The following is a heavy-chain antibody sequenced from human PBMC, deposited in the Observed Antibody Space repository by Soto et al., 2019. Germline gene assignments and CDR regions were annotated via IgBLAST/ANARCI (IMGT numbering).Heavy chain of an antibody. V-gene: IGHV2-70*01. CDR2: IDWDDDK. CDR1: GFSLSTSGMC. Sequence: SGPTLVNPTQTLTLTCTFSGFSLSTSGMCVSWIRQPPGKALEWLALIDWDDDKYYSTSLKTRLTISKDTPKNQVVLTMTNMDPVDTATYYCARTGPYDYVWGSYLSLDYWGQGTLVTVSS. CDR3: ARTGPYDYVWGSYLSLDY. D-gene: IGHD3-16*02. J-gene: IGHJ4*02.